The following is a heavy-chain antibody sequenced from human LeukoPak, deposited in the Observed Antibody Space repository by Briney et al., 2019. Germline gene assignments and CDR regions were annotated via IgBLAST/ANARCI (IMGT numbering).Heavy chain of an antibody. Sequence: PGGSLRLSCTASGFTFSGYAMSWVRQAPGKGLEWVSTVTVSGGGTYYGDSVKGRFTISRDNSKNTLYLQMNSLRAEDTAVYYCAKRAARPAYYFDFWGQGTLVTISS. V-gene: IGHV3-23*01. D-gene: IGHD6-6*01. CDR3: AKRAARPAYYFDF. CDR2: VTVSGGGT. J-gene: IGHJ4*02. CDR1: GFTFSGYA.